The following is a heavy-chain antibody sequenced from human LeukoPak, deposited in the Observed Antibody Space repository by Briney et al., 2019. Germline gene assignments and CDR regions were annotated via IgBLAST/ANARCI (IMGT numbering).Heavy chain of an antibody. CDR2: IIPIFGTA. D-gene: IGHD6-19*01. V-gene: IGHV1-69*05. J-gene: IGHJ6*03. CDR1: GGTFSSYA. Sequence: SVKVSCKAFGGTFSSYAISWVRQAPGQGLEWMGGIIPIFGTANYAQKFQGRVTITTDESTSTAYMELSSLRSEDTAVYYCARGRLVRDHYYYMDVWGKGTTVTVSS. CDR3: ARGRLVRDHYYYMDV.